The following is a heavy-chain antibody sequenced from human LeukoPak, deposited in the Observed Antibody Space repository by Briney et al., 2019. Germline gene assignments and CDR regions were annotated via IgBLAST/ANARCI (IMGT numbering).Heavy chain of an antibody. J-gene: IGHJ4*02. CDR1: GGSMSSYF. V-gene: IGHV4-4*07. Sequence: PSETLSLTCTVSGGSMSSYFWSWIRQPPGKGLEWIGRIYSSGNTNYNPSLKSRVPMSVDTSKNQFSLKLSSVTAADTAFYYCAREGPYSGRWYYFDYCGEGMPATVSA. CDR3: AREGPYSGRWYYFDY. CDR2: IYSSGNT. D-gene: IGHD6-13*01.